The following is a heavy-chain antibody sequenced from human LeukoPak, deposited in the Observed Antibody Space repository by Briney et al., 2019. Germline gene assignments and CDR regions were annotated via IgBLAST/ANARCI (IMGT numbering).Heavy chain of an antibody. V-gene: IGHV3-11*06. CDR3: ARVLRGYASYEGN. CDR1: GFTFSAFY. D-gene: IGHD5-12*01. J-gene: IGHJ4*02. CDR2: LKGDNGDI. Sequence: GGSLRLSCAVSGFTFSAFYMSWIRQTPGKGLEYLSYLKGDNGDINYADSVRGRFTISRDNTKNSLYLQMNNLRAEDTAVYYCARVLRGYASYEGNWGQGTLVTVSS.